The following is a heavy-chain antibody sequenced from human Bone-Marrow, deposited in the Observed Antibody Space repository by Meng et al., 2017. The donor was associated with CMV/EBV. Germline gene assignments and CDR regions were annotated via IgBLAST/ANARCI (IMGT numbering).Heavy chain of an antibody. Sequence: GGSLRLSCAASGFTFSRYWMSWVRQAPGKGLEWMANIKQDGSEKYYVDSVKGRFTISRDNAKNTLYLQMNSLRAEDTAVYYCARVIAPYGMDVWGQGTTVTVSS. CDR3: ARVIAPYGMDV. D-gene: IGHD2-21*01. CDR2: IKQDGSEK. J-gene: IGHJ6*02. V-gene: IGHV3-7*01. CDR1: GFTFSRYW.